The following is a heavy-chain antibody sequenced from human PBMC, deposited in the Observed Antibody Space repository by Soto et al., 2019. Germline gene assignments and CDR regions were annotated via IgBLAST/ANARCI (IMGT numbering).Heavy chain of an antibody. CDR3: ARGYYHDTSGPFWDAFDI. V-gene: IGHV3-48*04. D-gene: IGHD3-22*01. Sequence: GVSLRLSFAASGFTFSSYGMSWFRQAPGQGLEWVSSITGGSGTTHYADSVKGRFTISRDNVKKSLYLQMISLRAEDTAMYYCARGYYHDTSGPFWDAFDIWGQGTMVTVSS. J-gene: IGHJ3*02. CDR2: ITGGSGTT. CDR1: GFTFSSYG.